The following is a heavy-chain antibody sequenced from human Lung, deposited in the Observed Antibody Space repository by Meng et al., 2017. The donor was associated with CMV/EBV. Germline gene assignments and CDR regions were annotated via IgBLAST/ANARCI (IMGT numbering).Heavy chain of an antibody. CDR3: ARGLTIAVAGTKCGS. J-gene: IGHJ5*02. Sequence: SVKVSCKASGGTFRSYAISWVRQAPGQGLEWMGGFIPVFGTANYAQKFQGRVTITTDESTSTAYMELSSLRSEDTAIYYCARGLTIAVAGTKCGSWGQGTXVNVSS. CDR2: FIPVFGTA. V-gene: IGHV1-69*05. CDR1: GGTFRSYA. D-gene: IGHD6-13*01.